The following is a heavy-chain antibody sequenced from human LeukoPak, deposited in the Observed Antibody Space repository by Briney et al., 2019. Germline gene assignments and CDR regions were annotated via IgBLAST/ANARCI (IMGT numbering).Heavy chain of an antibody. D-gene: IGHD6-13*01. CDR2: ICPGDSDT. CDR3: ARPDSSSPV. Sequence: GESLKISCMGAGYSFTSYWIGWGRQMPGKGLEWMGIICPGDSDTRYSLSFQGQVTISADKSISTPYLQWSSLKASDTAMYYCARPDSSSPVWGQGTTVTVSS. V-gene: IGHV5-51*01. CDR1: GYSFTSYW. J-gene: IGHJ6*02.